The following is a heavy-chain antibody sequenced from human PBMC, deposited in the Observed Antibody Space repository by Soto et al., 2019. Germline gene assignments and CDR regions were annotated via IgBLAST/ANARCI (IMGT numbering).Heavy chain of an antibody. Sequence: QVQLVQSGAEVKKPGASVKVSCKASGYTFTSYAMHWVRQAPGQRLEWMGWINAGNGNTKYSQKFQGRVTITRDTSASTAYMELSSLRFEDTAVYYCARDQPVTSPRYYYYYMDVWGKGTTVTVSS. CDR3: ARDQPVTSPRYYYYYMDV. CDR2: INAGNGNT. CDR1: GYTFTSYA. D-gene: IGHD4-4*01. J-gene: IGHJ6*03. V-gene: IGHV1-3*01.